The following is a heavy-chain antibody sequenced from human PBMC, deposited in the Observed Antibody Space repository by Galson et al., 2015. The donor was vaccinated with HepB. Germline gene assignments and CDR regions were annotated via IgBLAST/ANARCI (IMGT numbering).Heavy chain of an antibody. CDR3: ARENGDGMDV. V-gene: IGHV3-21*01. CDR2: ISSSSSYI. J-gene: IGHJ6*02. D-gene: IGHD2-8*01. Sequence: SLRLSCAASGFTFSIYTMNWVRQAPGKGLEWVSSISSSSSYIYYADSVKGRFTISRDNAKNSLYLQMNSLRAEDTAVYYCARENGDGMDVWGQGTTVTVSS. CDR1: GFTFSIYT.